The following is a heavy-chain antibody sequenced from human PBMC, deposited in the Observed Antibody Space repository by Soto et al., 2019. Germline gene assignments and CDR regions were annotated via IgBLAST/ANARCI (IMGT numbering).Heavy chain of an antibody. CDR2: VYWDDDK. V-gene: IGHV2-5*02. CDR3: AHRPCCGFTSCYGMDLFAH. D-gene: IGHD2-2*01. Sequence: QITLEESGPTLVKPTQTLTLTCSFSGFSLATSGVGVGWIRQPPGQALEWLGIVYWDDDKKYSPSLASRLTVTWDTSKSQVVLSVTNMDPADTGTYFCAHRPCCGFTSCYGMDLFAHWGRGILVTVSS. CDR1: GFSLATSGVG. J-gene: IGHJ4*02.